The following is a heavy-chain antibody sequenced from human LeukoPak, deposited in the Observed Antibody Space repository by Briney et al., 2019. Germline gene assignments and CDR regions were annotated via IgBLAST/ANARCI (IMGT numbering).Heavy chain of an antibody. D-gene: IGHD7-27*01. CDR2: IHASVTS. CDR3: ARWGTY. J-gene: IGHJ4*02. V-gene: IGHV4-61*01. Sequence: SETLSLTCTVSGGSVSSGTYFWTWVRQPPGKGLEWIGHIHASVTSNYNSSLKSRVTMSLDTSKNQFTLKLTSVTAADTGIYFSARWGTYWGKGILVTVSS. CDR1: GGSVSSGTYF.